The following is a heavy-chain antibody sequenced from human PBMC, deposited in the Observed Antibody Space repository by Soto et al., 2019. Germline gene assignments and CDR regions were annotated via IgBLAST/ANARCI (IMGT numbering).Heavy chain of an antibody. Sequence: PSETLSLTCTVSGDSISSGAYYWTWIRQHPGKGLEWIAYMSHSGSTYYNPSLNNRASISVDTTKNQLSLKLGSVTAADTSVYYCARGSFSSSSSWFDPWGRGILVTVSS. CDR3: ARGSFSSSSSWFDP. CDR1: GDSISSGAYY. CDR2: MSHSGST. V-gene: IGHV4-31*03. J-gene: IGHJ5*02. D-gene: IGHD6-6*01.